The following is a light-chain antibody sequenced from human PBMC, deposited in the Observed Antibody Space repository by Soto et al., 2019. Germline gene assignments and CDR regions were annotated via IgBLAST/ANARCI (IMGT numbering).Light chain of an antibody. CDR1: QSVTGSK. CDR2: GAS. Sequence: EIVLTQSPGPLSLSPGTRATLSCRASQSVTGSKLAWFQQRPGQAPRLLIYGASTRATDIPARFSGTGSGKNYTLTISGLEPEDFVLYFCQQYGNSPFTFGQGTKLDIK. CDR3: QQYGNSPFT. V-gene: IGKV3-20*01. J-gene: IGKJ2*01.